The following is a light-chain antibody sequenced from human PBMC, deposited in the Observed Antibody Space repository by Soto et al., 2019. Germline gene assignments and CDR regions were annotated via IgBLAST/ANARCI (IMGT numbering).Light chain of an antibody. CDR2: GAS. CDR3: HQDNSSPLT. CDR1: QSVSSSY. Sequence: IVLTRSPGTLSLSPGERATLSCRASQSVSSSYLAWYQQKPGQATRLLIYGASSRATGIPDRFSGSGSRTDFTLTISRLEPEDFAVYYCHQDNSSPLTFGVGTQVHIK. V-gene: IGKV3-20*01. J-gene: IGKJ4*01.